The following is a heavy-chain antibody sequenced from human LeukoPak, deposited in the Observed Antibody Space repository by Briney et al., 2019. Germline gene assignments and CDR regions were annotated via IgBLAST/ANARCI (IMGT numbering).Heavy chain of an antibody. CDR2: ISSSSSHI. J-gene: IGHJ4*02. V-gene: IGHV3-21*01. D-gene: IGHD2-21*01. CDR3: ARDYSGYVDY. CDR1: GFTFSSYS. Sequence: PGGSLRLSCAASGFTFSSYSMNWVRQAPGKGLEWVSSISSSSSHIYYADSVKGRFTISRDNAKNSLYLQMNSLRAEDTAVYYCARDYSGYVDYWGQGTLVTVSS.